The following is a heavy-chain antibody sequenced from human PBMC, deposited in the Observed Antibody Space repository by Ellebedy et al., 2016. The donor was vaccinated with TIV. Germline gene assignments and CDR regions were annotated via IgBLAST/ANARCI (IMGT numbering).Heavy chain of an antibody. J-gene: IGHJ4*01. CDR2: IFRSASA. V-gene: IGHV4-59*01. CDR3: ASQGSSHFFES. D-gene: IGHD2-2*01. CDR1: GASFSSYY. Sequence: SETLSLTCSVSGASFSSYYWAWIRQAPGKGLEWIGYIFRSASANYNPSLESRVTISVDTSKNQFSLELRSVTAADTAVYYCASQGSSHFFESWGQGTLVTVFS.